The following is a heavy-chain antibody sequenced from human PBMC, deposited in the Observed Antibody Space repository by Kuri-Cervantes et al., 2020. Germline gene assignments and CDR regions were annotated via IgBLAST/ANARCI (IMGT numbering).Heavy chain of an antibody. CDR3: AREYSGTTGYFDY. CDR1: GYTFTGYY. V-gene: IGHV1-2*02. J-gene: IGHJ4*02. D-gene: IGHD1-26*01. Sequence: ASVKVSCKASGYTFTGYYMHWVRQAPGQGLEWMGWINPNSGGTNYAQKFQGRVTMTRDTSISTAYMELSRLRSDDTAVYYCAREYSGTTGYFDYWGQGTLVTVSS. CDR2: INPNSGGT.